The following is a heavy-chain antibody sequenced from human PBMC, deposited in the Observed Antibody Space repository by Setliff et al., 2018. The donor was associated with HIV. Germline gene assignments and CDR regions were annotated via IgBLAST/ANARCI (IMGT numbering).Heavy chain of an antibody. V-gene: IGHV3-48*01. CDR1: GFTFNTYS. D-gene: IGHD3-3*01. CDR2: ISSGSRTI. CDR3: ARGNFGAAIRLQAFDL. Sequence: HPGGSLRLSCAASGFTFNTYSMNWVRQAPGKGLEWVSYISSGSRTIYYADSVKGRFTISRDNSKNTVYLQMNSLRAEDTAVYYCARGNFGAAIRLQAFDLWGRGTKGTV. J-gene: IGHJ3*01.